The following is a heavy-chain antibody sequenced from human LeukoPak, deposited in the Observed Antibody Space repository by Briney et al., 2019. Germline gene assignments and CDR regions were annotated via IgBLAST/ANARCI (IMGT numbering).Heavy chain of an antibody. Sequence: TGGSLRLSCAASGFTFSSYWMRWVRQAPGKGLVWVSRINSDGSSTSYADSVKGRFTISRDNAKNTLYLQMNSLRAEDTAVYYCARGINMIVVGKYGMDVWGQGTTVTVSS. V-gene: IGHV3-74*01. D-gene: IGHD3-22*01. CDR1: GFTFSSYW. CDR3: ARGINMIVVGKYGMDV. CDR2: INSDGSST. J-gene: IGHJ6*02.